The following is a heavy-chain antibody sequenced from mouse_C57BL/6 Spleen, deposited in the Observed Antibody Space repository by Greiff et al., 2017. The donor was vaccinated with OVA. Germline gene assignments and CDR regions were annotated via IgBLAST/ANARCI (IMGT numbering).Heavy chain of an antibody. CDR2: INPSSGYT. CDR1: GYTFTSYW. D-gene: IGHD1-1*01. V-gene: IGHV1-7*01. CDR3: ARVLYGSSYGYAMDY. Sequence: QVQLQQSGADLVKPGASVKLSCKASGYTFTSYWMHWVKQRPGQGLEWIGYINPSSGYTKYNQKFKDKATLTADKSSSTAYMQLGSLTYEDSAVYYCARVLYGSSYGYAMDYWGQGTSVTVSS. J-gene: IGHJ4*01.